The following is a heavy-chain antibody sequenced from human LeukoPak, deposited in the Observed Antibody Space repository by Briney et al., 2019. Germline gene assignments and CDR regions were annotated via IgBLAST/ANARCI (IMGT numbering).Heavy chain of an antibody. J-gene: IGHJ4*02. V-gene: IGHV3-33*01. Sequence: GGSLRLSCAASGFPFSDYVMDWVRQAPGKGLEWVAVIRYDGNNKYYADSVKGRFTISRDNAKNSLYLQMNSLRVEDTAAYYCARVSSSWHYFDYWGQGTLVTVSS. CDR2: IRYDGNNK. CDR3: ARVSSSWHYFDY. D-gene: IGHD6-13*01. CDR1: GFPFSDYV.